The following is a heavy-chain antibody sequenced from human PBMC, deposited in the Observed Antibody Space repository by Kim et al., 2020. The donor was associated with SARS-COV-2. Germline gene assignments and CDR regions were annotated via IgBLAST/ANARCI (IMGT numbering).Heavy chain of an antibody. Sequence: GGSLRLSCAASGFTFSSYAMHWVRQAPGKGLEWVAVISYDGSNKYYADSVKGRFTISRDNSKNTQYLQMNSLRAEDTAVYYCAREAPPTIVGATTPPVGYFDYWGQGTLVTVSS. CDR2: ISYDGSNK. V-gene: IGHV3-30*04. D-gene: IGHD1-26*01. CDR3: AREAPPTIVGATTPPVGYFDY. J-gene: IGHJ4*02. CDR1: GFTFSSYA.